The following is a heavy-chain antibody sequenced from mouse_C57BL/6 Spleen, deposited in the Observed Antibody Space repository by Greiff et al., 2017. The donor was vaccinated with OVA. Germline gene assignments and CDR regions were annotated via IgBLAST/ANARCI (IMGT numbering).Heavy chain of an antibody. D-gene: IGHD3-2*02. Sequence: DVMLVESGGGLVKPGGSLKLSCAASGFTFRSYAMSWVRQTPETRLEWVATISDGGSYTYYPDNVKGRFTISRDNAKHNLYLQMSHLKSDDTAMYDSARDPTAQDAMDYWGQGTSVTVAS. CDR1: GFTFRSYA. V-gene: IGHV5-4*01. CDR3: ARDPTAQDAMDY. J-gene: IGHJ4*01. CDR2: ISDGGSYT.